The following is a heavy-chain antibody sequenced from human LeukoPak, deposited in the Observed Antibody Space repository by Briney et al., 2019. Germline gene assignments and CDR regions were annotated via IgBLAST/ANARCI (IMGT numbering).Heavy chain of an antibody. D-gene: IGHD3-22*01. Sequence: PGGSLRLSCAASGFTFSSYEMNWVRQAPGKGLEWVSYISNSGSTIYYADSVKGRFTISRDNAKNSLYLQMNSLRAEDTAVYYCARTSTYYYDSSGSLFDYWGEGTLVTVSS. CDR2: ISNSGSTI. V-gene: IGHV3-48*03. CDR3: ARTSTYYYDSSGSLFDY. CDR1: GFTFSSYE. J-gene: IGHJ4*02.